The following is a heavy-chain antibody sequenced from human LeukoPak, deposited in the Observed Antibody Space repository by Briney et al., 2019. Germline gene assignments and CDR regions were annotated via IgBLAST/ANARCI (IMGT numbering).Heavy chain of an antibody. V-gene: IGHV1-18*01. CDR2: ISAYNGNA. J-gene: IGHJ5*02. CDR3: AKIANLVGGDQDNWFDP. CDR1: GYTFTSYG. D-gene: IGHD1-26*01. Sequence: GASVKVSCKASGYTFTSYGISWVRQAPGQGLEWMGWISAYNGNANYAQKLQGRVTMTTDTSTSTAYMELRSLRSDDTAVYYCAKIANLVGGDQDNWFDPWGQGTLVTVSS.